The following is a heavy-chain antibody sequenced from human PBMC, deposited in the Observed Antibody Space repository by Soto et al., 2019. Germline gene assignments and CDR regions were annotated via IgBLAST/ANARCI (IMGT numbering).Heavy chain of an antibody. Sequence: SETLSLTCAVYGGSFSGYYWSWIRQPPGKGLEWIGEINHSGSTNYNPSLKSRVTISVDTSKNQFSLKLSSVTAADTAVYYCASTTVVTRDGMDVWGQRTTVTVSS. V-gene: IGHV4-34*01. CDR3: ASTTVVTRDGMDV. CDR1: GGSFSGYY. D-gene: IGHD4-17*01. J-gene: IGHJ6*02. CDR2: INHSGST.